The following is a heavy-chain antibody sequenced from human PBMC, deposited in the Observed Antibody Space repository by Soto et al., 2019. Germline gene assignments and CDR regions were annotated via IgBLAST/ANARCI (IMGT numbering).Heavy chain of an antibody. CDR3: AREYGTGLFEY. J-gene: IGHJ4*01. CDR1: GYTFTNDY. Sequence: ASANCPCNASGYTFTNDYLHWVRQAPGQGLDWMGFIFPGGGGTGYTQIFQARLTVTTDTSTSKVYMDLSSMRSEDTAMYYRAREYGTGLFEYWGK. D-gene: IGHD1-1*01. CDR2: IFPGGGGT. V-gene: IGHV1-46*01.